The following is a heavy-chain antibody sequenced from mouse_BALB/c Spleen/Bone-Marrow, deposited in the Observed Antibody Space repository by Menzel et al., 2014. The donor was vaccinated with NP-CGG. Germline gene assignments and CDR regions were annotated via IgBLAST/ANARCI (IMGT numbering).Heavy chain of an antibody. Sequence: VQLQQSGPGLVAPSQSLSITCTVSGFPLTGYGVNWVRQPPGKGLEWLGMIWGDGSTDYNSALKSRLSISKDNSKSQVFLKMNSLQTDDTARYYCAREPTVVAGAWFAYWGQGTLVTVSA. V-gene: IGHV2-6-7*01. D-gene: IGHD1-1*01. J-gene: IGHJ3*01. CDR1: GFPLTGYG. CDR2: IWGDGST. CDR3: AREPTVVAGAWFAY.